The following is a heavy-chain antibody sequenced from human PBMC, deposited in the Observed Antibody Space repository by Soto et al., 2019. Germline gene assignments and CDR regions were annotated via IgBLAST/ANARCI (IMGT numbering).Heavy chain of an antibody. Sequence: SLRLCCSASGLTFDDYAMHWVRKAPGKGLEWVSGISWNSGSIGYADSVKGRFTISRDNAKNSLYLQMNSLRAEDTALYYCAKDKVEMATSGGFDYWGQGTLVTVPS. D-gene: IGHD1-1*01. V-gene: IGHV3-9*01. CDR3: AKDKVEMATSGGFDY. J-gene: IGHJ4*02. CDR1: GLTFDDYA. CDR2: ISWNSGSI.